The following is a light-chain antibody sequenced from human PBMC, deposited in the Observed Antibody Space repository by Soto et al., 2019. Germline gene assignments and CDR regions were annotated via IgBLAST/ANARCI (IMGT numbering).Light chain of an antibody. CDR3: QYYGSSPA. CDR2: DTS. Sequence: EIVLTQSPATLSLSPGERATLSCGASQSINSNYLAWYQQKPGLAPRLVIYDTSRRAPGIPVRLTGSGSGTDFTITISRLETADSAIYNSQYYGSSPALGQGTRLEI. CDR1: QSINSNY. J-gene: IGKJ5*01. V-gene: IGKV3D-20*01.